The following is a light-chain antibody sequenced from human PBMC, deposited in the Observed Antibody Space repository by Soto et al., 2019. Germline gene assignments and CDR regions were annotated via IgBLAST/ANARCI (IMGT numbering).Light chain of an antibody. CDR3: MQGTNWPTT. V-gene: IGKV2-30*01. CDR1: QSIVYSDGKAY. CDR2: QAS. J-gene: IGKJ1*01. Sequence: DVVMTQSPLSLPVTLGQPASISCRSSQSIVYSDGKAYLSWFQQRPGQSPRRLIYQASNQDSGVPDIVSGSGSVTDFTLLLDSVEAEDVGIYYFMQGTNWPTTFGRRTRVQIK.